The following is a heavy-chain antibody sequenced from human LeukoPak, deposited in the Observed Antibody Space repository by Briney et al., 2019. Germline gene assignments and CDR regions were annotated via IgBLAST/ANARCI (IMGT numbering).Heavy chain of an antibody. J-gene: IGHJ5*02. Sequence: PSETLSLTCTVSGGSISSYYWSWIRQPPGKGLEWTGYIYYSGSTNYNPSLKSRVTISVDTSKNQFSLKLSSVTAADTAVYYCARVISRDFWSGYYSYNWFDPWGQGTLVTVSS. CDR1: GGSISSYY. V-gene: IGHV4-59*01. CDR3: ARVISRDFWSGYYSYNWFDP. D-gene: IGHD3-3*01. CDR2: IYYSGST.